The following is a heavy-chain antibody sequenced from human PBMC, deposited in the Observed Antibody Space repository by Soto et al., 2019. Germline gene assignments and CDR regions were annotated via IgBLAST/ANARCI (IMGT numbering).Heavy chain of an antibody. V-gene: IGHV4-31*03. CDR1: GGSISSGGYY. D-gene: IGHD3-10*01. CDR3: ATGYYYGSGSYYRAFDI. Sequence: SETLSLTCTVSGGSISSGGYYWSWIRQHPGKGLEWIGYIYYSGSTYYNPSLKSRVTISVDTSKNQFSLKLSSVTAADTAVYYCATGYYYGSGSYYRAFDIWGQGTMGTVS. CDR2: IYYSGST. J-gene: IGHJ3*02.